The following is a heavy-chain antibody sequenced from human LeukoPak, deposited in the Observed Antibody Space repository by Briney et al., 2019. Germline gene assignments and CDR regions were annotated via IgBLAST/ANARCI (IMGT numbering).Heavy chain of an antibody. J-gene: IGHJ4*02. CDR2: VHLDGRT. V-gene: IGHV4-4*02. D-gene: IGHD3-3*01. CDR1: GGSVINTNW. CDR3: AREGGFYRPLEY. Sequence: PSETLSLTCGVSGGSVINTNWWTWVRPPPAKGLEWIGEVHLDGRTNYNPSLESRLTMSVDVSENQVSLKLTSVTAADTAVDYGAREGGFYRPLEYSGQGTLVTVSS.